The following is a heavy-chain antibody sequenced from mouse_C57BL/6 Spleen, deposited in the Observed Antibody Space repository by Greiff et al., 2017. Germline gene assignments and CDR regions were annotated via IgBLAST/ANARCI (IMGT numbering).Heavy chain of an antibody. CDR2: ISYDGSN. CDR3: ARRQLRPREYFDY. CDR1: GYSITSGYY. Sequence: EVKLMESGPGLVKPSQSLSLTCSVTGYSITSGYYWNWIRQFPGNKLEWMGYISYDGSNNYNPSLKNRISITRDTSKNQFFLKLNSVTTEDTATYYCARRQLRPREYFDYWGQGTTLTVSS. V-gene: IGHV3-6*01. D-gene: IGHD3-2*02. J-gene: IGHJ2*01.